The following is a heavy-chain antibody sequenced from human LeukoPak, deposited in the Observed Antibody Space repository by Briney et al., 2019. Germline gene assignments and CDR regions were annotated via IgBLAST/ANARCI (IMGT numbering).Heavy chain of an antibody. CDR3: ARWSSGYFNAFDY. CDR2: IYYSGSP. D-gene: IGHD5-12*01. CDR1: GGSISSGGYY. J-gene: IGHJ4*02. V-gene: IGHV4-31*03. Sequence: PSETLSLTCTVSGGSISSGGYYWSWIRQHPGKGLEWIGYIYYSGSPYYNPSLKSRVTISVDTSKNQFSLKLSSVTAADTAVYYCARWSSGYFNAFDYWGQGTLVTVSS.